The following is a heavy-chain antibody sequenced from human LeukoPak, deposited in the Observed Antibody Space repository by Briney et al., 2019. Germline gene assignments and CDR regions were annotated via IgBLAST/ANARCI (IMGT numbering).Heavy chain of an antibody. CDR3: ARDSRVSYAFDI. CDR2: IYTSGST. J-gene: IGHJ3*02. V-gene: IGHV4-61*02. Sequence: SQTLSDTCTVSGGSISSGSYYWSWIRQPAGKGLEWIGRIYTSGSTNYNPSLKSRVTISVDRSKNQFSLRLSSVTAADTAVYYCARDSRVSYAFDIWGQGTMVSVFS. CDR1: GGSISSGSYY. D-gene: IGHD5/OR15-5a*01.